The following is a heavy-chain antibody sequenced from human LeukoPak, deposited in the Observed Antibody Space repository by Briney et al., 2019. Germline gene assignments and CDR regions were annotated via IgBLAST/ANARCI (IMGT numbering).Heavy chain of an antibody. CDR1: GFTSSSYS. CDR3: ARGEVVVAAYFDY. CDR2: ISSSSSYI. V-gene: IGHV3-21*01. J-gene: IGHJ4*02. D-gene: IGHD2-15*01. Sequence: GGSLRLSCAASGFTSSSYSMNWVRQAPGKGLEWVSSISSSSSYIYYADSVKGRFTISRDNAKNSLYLQMNSLRAEDTAVYYCARGEVVVAAYFDYWGQGTLVTVSS.